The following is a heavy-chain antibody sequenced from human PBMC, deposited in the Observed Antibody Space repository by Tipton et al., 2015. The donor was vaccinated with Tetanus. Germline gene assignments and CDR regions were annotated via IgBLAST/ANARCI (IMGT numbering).Heavy chain of an antibody. CDR2: IYYGGAT. D-gene: IGHD6-13*01. Sequence: TLSLTCSVSGGSVNSGTYYWSWIRQPPGKGLEWLGDIYYGGATQYNPSLESRVTISMDTSKNQVSLRLTSVTAADTAVYYCARGWGSSWYYFDYWGQGILVTVSS. V-gene: IGHV4-61*01. CDR3: ARGWGSSWYYFDY. J-gene: IGHJ4*02. CDR1: GGSVNSGTYY.